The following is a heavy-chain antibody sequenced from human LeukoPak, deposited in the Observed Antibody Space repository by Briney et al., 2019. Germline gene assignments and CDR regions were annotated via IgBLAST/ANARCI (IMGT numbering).Heavy chain of an antibody. CDR1: GFTFDDFA. D-gene: IGHD3-10*01. CDR2: ISWNSGSI. CDR3: AKDYYGSGSYNYFDY. J-gene: IGHJ4*02. V-gene: IGHV3-9*01. Sequence: GGSLRLSCAASGFTFDDFAMHWARQAPGKGLEWVSSISWNSGSIGYADSVKGRFTISRDNAKNSLYLQMNSLRAEDTALYYCAKDYYGSGSYNYFDYWGQGTLVAVSS.